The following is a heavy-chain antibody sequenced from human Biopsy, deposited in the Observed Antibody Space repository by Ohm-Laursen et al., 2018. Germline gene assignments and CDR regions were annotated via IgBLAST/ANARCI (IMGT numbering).Heavy chain of an antibody. V-gene: IGHV1-2*02. D-gene: IGHD6-19*01. CDR3: ARDKYRSWNYFDN. CDR2: INPDSGVT. Sequence: SVKVSCKASGYTFSGYYMHWVRQAPGQGLEWMGWINPDSGVTNYAQKFQGRVTMTRDTSISTAYMELSRLGPDDTAVYYCARDKYRSWNYFDNWGQGSLVTVSS. J-gene: IGHJ4*02. CDR1: GYTFSGYY.